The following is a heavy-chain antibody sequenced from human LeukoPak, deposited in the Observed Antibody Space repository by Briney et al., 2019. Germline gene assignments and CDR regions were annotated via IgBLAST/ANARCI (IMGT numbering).Heavy chain of an antibody. CDR1: GYTFTGYY. J-gene: IGHJ4*02. CDR2: INPNSGGT. Sequence: ASVKVSCKASGYTFTGYYMHWVRQAPGQGLEWMGRINPNSGGTNYAQKFQGRVTMTRDTSISTACMELSRLRSDDTAVYYCAREALRGYCSSTSCRALDYWGQGTLVTVSS. CDR3: AREALRGYCSSTSCRALDY. V-gene: IGHV1-2*06. D-gene: IGHD2-2*01.